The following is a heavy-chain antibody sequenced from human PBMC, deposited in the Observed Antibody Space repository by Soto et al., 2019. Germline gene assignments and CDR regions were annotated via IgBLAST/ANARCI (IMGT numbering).Heavy chain of an antibody. D-gene: IGHD4-4*01. CDR1: GGSISSGGYS. V-gene: IGHV4-30-2*01. CDR2: IYHSGST. J-gene: IGHJ4*02. Sequence: ASETLSLTCAVSGGSISSGGYSCSWIRQPPGKGLEWIGYIYHSGSTYYNPSLKSRVTISVDRSKNQFSLKLSSVTAADTAVYYCARGMTTVTTIDYWGQGTLVTVSS. CDR3: ARGMTTVTTIDY.